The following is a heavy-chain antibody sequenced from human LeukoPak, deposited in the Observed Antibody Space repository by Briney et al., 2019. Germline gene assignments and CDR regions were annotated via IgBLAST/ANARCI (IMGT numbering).Heavy chain of an antibody. CDR2: IYYGGNT. V-gene: IGHV4-39*07. Sequence: SETLSLTCTVSGGSISSSTYYWGWIRQPPGKGLEWIGTIYYGGNTYYNPSLKSRVTISVDTSKNQFSLKLSSVTAADTAVYYCARDRRYYYGSGSYYLDAFDIWGQGTMVTVSS. D-gene: IGHD3-10*01. J-gene: IGHJ3*02. CDR1: GGSISSSTYY. CDR3: ARDRRYYYGSGSYYLDAFDI.